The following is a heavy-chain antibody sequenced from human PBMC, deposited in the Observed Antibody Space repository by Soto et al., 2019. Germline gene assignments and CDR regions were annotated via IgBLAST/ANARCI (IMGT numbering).Heavy chain of an antibody. J-gene: IGHJ4*02. CDR1: GYIFTDYW. CDR2: MYPGDSDT. V-gene: IGHV5-51*01. Sequence: PGESLKISCKGSGYIFTDYWIGWVCQRPGKGLEWMGIMYPGDSDTRYSPSFQGQVTISVDKSISTAYLQWSSLRDSDTAMYYCARTILYSGTYPFNYWGQGTLVTVSS. D-gene: IGHD1-26*01. CDR3: ARTILYSGTYPFNY.